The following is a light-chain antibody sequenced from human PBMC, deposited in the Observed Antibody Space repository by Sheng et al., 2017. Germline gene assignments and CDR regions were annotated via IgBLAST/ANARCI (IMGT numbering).Light chain of an antibody. J-gene: IGKJ1*01. CDR2: DAS. Sequence: EIVMTQSPVTLSVSPGEKVTLSCRASQSVRTNLAWYQQKPGQAPRLLIYDASTRVTGIPTRFSGSGSGTEFTLTISSLQSEDFAVYYCQQRSNWPPWTFGQGTKVEIK. CDR3: QQRSNWPPWT. CDR1: QSVRTN. V-gene: IGKV3-15*01.